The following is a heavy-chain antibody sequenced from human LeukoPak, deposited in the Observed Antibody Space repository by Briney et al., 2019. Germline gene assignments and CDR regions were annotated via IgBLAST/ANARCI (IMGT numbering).Heavy chain of an antibody. V-gene: IGHV1-8*01. CDR1: GYTFTNFD. CDR3: VRIDYSNAFDI. Sequence: ASVKVSCKASGYTFTNFDINWVRQATGQGLEWMGWMNPKTGNTGSTQKLQARVTITGNTSISTAYMELSSLRSEDTAVYYCVRIDYSNAFDIWGQGTMVTVSS. D-gene: IGHD4-11*01. CDR2: MNPKTGNT. J-gene: IGHJ3*02.